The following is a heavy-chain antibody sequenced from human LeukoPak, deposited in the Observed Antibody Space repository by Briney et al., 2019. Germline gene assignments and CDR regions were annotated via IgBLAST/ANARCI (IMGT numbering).Heavy chain of an antibody. CDR3: ARVWDLRERPFDY. D-gene: IGHD3-16*01. CDR2: INPNSGDT. Sequence: GASVKVSCKASGYTFTGYFIHWVRQAPGQGLEWMGWINPNSGDTNYAQKFQGRVSMTRDTSTRTAYLEVSSLRSDDTAVYYCARVWDLRERPFDYWGQGTLSPSPQ. V-gene: IGHV1-2*02. J-gene: IGHJ4*02. CDR1: GYTFTGYF.